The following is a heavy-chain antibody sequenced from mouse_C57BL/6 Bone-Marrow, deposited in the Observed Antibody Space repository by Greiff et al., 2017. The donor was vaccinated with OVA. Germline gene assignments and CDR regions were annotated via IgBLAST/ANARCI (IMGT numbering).Heavy chain of an antibody. D-gene: IGHD1-3*01. CDR2: IHPNSGST. CDR3: AREGVYPWFAY. Sequence: VQLQQPGAELVKPGASVKLSCKASGYTFTSYWMHWVKQRPGQCLEWIGMIHPNSGSTNYNEKFKSKATLTVDKSSSTAYMQLSSLTSEDSAVYYCAREGVYPWFAYWGQGTLVTVSA. V-gene: IGHV1-64*01. CDR1: GYTFTSYW. J-gene: IGHJ3*01.